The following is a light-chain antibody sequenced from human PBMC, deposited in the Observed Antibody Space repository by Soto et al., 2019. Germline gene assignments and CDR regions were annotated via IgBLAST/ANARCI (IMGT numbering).Light chain of an antibody. J-gene: IGKJ1*01. CDR2: ATS. V-gene: IGKV1-39*01. CDR3: QQSFTTPS. Sequence: DIQMTQSPSSLSASVGDRVNITCRASQTVSSYLNWYQQKPGTVPKLLIYATSNLQSGVPSRFSGRGFGTDFTLTISSLQPEDFATYYCQQSFTTPSFGQGTKVDI. CDR1: QTVSSY.